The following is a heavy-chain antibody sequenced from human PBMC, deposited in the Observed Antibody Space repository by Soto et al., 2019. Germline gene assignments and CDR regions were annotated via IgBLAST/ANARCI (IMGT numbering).Heavy chain of an antibody. CDR3: ARVTLKAGNWFDP. V-gene: IGHV1-2*02. J-gene: IGHJ5*02. CDR1: GYTFTDYF. Sequence: ASVKVSRKASGYTFTDYFIHWVRQAPGQGFEWMGWINPHSRGTNYAQKFQGRVTMTRDTSNSTAYMELRGLTSDDTAVYYCARVTLKAGNWFDPWGQGTLVTVSS. CDR2: INPHSRGT.